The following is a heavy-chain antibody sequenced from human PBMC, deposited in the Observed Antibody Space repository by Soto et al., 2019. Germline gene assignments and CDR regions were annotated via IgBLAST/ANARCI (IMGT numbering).Heavy chain of an antibody. D-gene: IGHD6-6*01. J-gene: IGHJ4*02. CDR1: CGSISSYY. Sequence: PSETLSLTCTVSCGSISSYYWSWIRQPPGKGLEWIGYIYYSGSTNYNPSLKSRVTISVDTSKNQFSLKLSSVTAADTAVYYCTRGGAARPFDYWGQGTLVTSPQ. CDR3: TRGGAARPFDY. V-gene: IGHV4-59*01. CDR2: IYYSGST.